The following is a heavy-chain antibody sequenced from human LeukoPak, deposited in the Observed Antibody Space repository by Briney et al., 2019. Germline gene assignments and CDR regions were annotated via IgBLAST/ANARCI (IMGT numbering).Heavy chain of an antibody. V-gene: IGHV1-18*01. J-gene: IGHJ6*02. CDR2: ISAYNGNT. CDR3: ARGGGYESDYYYGMDV. Sequence: ASVKVPCKASGYTFTSYGISWVRQAPGQGLEWMGWISAYNGNTNYAQKLQGRVTMTTDTSTSTAYMELRSLRSDDTAVYYCARGGGYESDYYYGMDVWGQGTTVTVSS. D-gene: IGHD5-12*01. CDR1: GYTFTSYG.